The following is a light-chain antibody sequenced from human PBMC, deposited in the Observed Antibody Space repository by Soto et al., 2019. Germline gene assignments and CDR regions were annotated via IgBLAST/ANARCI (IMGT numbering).Light chain of an antibody. CDR3: PSYAGSLSVV. Sequence: QAVLTQPPSVSGAPGQRVTISCTGSSSNIGAGYDVHWYQQLPGTAPKLLIYGNSNRPSGVPDRFSGSKSGTSASLAITGLQPKDEADYYSPSYAGSLSVVFGGGTKLTVL. V-gene: IGLV1-40*01. CDR1: SSNIGAGYD. J-gene: IGLJ2*01. CDR2: GNS.